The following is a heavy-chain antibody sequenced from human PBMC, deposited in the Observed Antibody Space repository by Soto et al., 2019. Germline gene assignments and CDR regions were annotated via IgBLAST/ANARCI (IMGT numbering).Heavy chain of an antibody. CDR2: IYYSGST. CDR3: ARTLGARYSYGTDY. Sequence: PSATLSLTCTVSGGSISSYYWSWIRQPPGKGLEWIGYIYYSGSTNYNPSLKSRVTISVDTSKNQFSLKLSSVTAADTAVYYCARTLGARYSYGTDYWGQGTLVTVS. V-gene: IGHV4-59*01. J-gene: IGHJ4*02. CDR1: GGSISSYY. D-gene: IGHD5-18*01.